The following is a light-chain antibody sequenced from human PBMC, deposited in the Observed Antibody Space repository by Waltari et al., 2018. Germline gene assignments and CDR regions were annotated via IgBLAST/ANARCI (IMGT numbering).Light chain of an antibody. V-gene: IGLV2-8*01. J-gene: IGLJ3*02. CDR1: SSDY. CDR2: EVS. CDR3: SSYADNTLV. Sequence: QSALTQPPSASGSPGQSVTISCTGTSSDYVSWFQHHPGKAPKLMIYEVSKRPSGVPDRSSGSKSGNTASLTVSGLQADDEAHYYCSSYADNTLVFGGGTKLTVL.